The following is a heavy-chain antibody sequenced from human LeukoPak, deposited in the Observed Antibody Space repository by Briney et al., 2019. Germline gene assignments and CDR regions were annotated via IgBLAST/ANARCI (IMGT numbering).Heavy chain of an antibody. V-gene: IGHV3-48*04. J-gene: IGHJ4*02. D-gene: IGHD6-13*01. CDR1: GFTFSSYS. CDR2: ISSSSSTI. Sequence: GGSLRLSCAASGFTFSSYSMNWVRQAPGKGLEWVSYISSSSSTIYYADSVKGRFTISRDNAKNSLYLQMNSLRAEDTAVYYCARDLGAAADYWGQGTLVTVSS. CDR3: ARDLGAAADY.